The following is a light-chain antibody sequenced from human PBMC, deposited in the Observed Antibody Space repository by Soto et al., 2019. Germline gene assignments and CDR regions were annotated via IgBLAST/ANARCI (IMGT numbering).Light chain of an antibody. J-gene: IGKJ1*01. CDR2: GAS. V-gene: IGKV3-15*01. CDR1: QSVSSN. Sequence: EIVMTQSPATLSVSPGERATLSCRASQSVSSNLAWYQQKPGQAPRLLIYGASTRATGVTARFSGSGSGTAVTLTISSLQSEDFAVYYCQQDNNWPPWTFGQGTKVEIK. CDR3: QQDNNWPPWT.